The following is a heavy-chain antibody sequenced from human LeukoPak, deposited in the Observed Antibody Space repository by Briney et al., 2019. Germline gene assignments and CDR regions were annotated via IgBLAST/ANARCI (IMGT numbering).Heavy chain of an antibody. CDR1: GGSISSGGYS. J-gene: IGHJ4*02. CDR3: AREAVPDHGHYGTFDY. CDR2: IYYSGST. Sequence: SETLSLTCTVSGGSISSGGYSWSWIRQHPGKGLEWIGYIYYSGSTYYNPSLKSRVTISVDTSKNQFSLKLSSVTAADTAVYYCAREAVPDHGHYGTFDYRGQGSLVTVSS. V-gene: IGHV4-31*03. D-gene: IGHD4-17*01.